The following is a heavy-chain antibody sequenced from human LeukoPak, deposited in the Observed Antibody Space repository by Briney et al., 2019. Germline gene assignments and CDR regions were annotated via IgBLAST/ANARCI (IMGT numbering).Heavy chain of an antibody. CDR1: GGSIRSYY. J-gene: IGHJ6*03. CDR2: IYYSGST. V-gene: IGHV4-59*01. Sequence: SETLSLTCTVSGGSIRSYYWSWIRQPPGKGLEWIAYIYYSGSTNYNPSLKSRVTISVDTSKSQFSLKLSSVTAADTAVYYCARPRKHDYYDMDVWGKGTTVTASS. CDR3: ARPRKHDYYDMDV.